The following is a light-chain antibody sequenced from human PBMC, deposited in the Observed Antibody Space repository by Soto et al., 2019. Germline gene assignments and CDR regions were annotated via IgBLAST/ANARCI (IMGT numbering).Light chain of an antibody. CDR3: QQYHTPPYT. Sequence: DIVMTQSPESLAVSLGESATINCKSSQTVLYSTDNRNYLAWHQQKPGQPPKLLIFWASTRESGVPDRLSGSGSGTDFTLTISSLQAEDVAVYYCQQYHTPPYTFGQGTKLEIK. CDR1: QTVLYSTDNRNY. CDR2: WAS. J-gene: IGKJ2*01. V-gene: IGKV4-1*01.